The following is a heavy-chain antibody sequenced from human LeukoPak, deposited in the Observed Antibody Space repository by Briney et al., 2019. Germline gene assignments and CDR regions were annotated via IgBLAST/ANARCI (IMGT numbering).Heavy chain of an antibody. D-gene: IGHD3-10*01. V-gene: IGHV4-61*05. J-gene: IGHJ3*02. CDR1: GGSISSSSYY. CDR3: ARGPLGDLFSDAFDI. CDR2: IYYTGST. Sequence: SETLSLTCTVSGGSISSSSYYWGWIRQPPGKGLEWIGYIYYTGSTNYNPSLKSRVTISVDTSKNQFSLKLSSVIAADTAVYYCARGPLGDLFSDAFDIWGQGTMVTVSS.